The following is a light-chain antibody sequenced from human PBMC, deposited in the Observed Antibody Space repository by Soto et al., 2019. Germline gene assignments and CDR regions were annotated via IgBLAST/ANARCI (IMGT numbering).Light chain of an antibody. CDR1: QDISHY. CDR3: LQHNSYPWT. Sequence: DIQVTQSPSAMSASVGDRVTITCRASQDISHYLAWFQQKPGKVPKRLIFAVSNLESGVPSRFRGSGSGTEFTLTITSLRPEDFATYYCLQHNSYPWTFGQGTKVDIK. J-gene: IGKJ1*01. CDR2: AVS. V-gene: IGKV1-17*03.